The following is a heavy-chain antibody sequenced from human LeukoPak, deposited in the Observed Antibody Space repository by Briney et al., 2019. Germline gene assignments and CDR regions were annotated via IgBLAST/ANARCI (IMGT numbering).Heavy chain of an antibody. J-gene: IGHJ6*02. CDR1: GYTLTSYD. CDR3: ARGGNYGSGSYVDGMYF. D-gene: IGHD3-10*01. V-gene: IGHV1-8*01. Sequence: VASVTVSCKASGYTLTSYDINWVRQATGPGLGWLGGLNPNSGSTGYAQKFQGRVTMTRNTSISTAYMELSSLRSEDTAEYYCARGGNYGSGSYVDGMYFWRQGTTVTVSS. CDR2: LNPNSGST.